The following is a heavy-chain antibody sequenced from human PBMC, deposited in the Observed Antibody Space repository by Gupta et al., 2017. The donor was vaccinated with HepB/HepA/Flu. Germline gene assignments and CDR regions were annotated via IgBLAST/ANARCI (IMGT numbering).Heavy chain of an antibody. CDR2: IIPILGIA. Sequence: QVQLVQSGAEVKKPGSSVKVSCKASGGTFSSYAISWVRQAPGQGLEWMGRIIPILGIANYAQKFQGRVTITADKSTSTAYMELSSLRSEDTAVYYCAREVVVTGYYFDYWGQGTLVTVSS. CDR1: GGTFSSYA. J-gene: IGHJ4*02. V-gene: IGHV1-69*04. D-gene: IGHD2-15*01. CDR3: AREVVVTGYYFDY.